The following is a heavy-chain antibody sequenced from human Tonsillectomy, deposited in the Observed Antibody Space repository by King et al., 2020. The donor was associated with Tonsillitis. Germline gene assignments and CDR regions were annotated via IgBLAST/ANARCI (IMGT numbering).Heavy chain of an antibody. D-gene: IGHD1-14*01. J-gene: IGHJ4*02. CDR1: GYTFTDYW. CDR2: IYPGDTDT. CDR3: ARPRIKYNGTAFDY. Sequence: QLVQSGAEVKKPGESLKISCEGSGYTFTDYWIAWVRQMPGKGLEWMGIIYPGDTDTKYSPSFQGQVTISADRSTSTAYLQWFSLRASDTAVYYCARPRIKYNGTAFDYWGQGTLVTVSS. V-gene: IGHV5-51*01.